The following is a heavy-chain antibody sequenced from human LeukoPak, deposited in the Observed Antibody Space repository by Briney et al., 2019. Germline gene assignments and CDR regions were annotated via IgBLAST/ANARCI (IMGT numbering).Heavy chain of an antibody. V-gene: IGHV3-33*01. Sequence: GRSLRLSCAASGFTFSRYGMHWVRQAPGKGLEWVAVIWYDGSNKYYADSVKGRFTISRDNSKNTLYLQMNSLRAEDTAVYYCARERVGYYDILTGHHPRYGMDVWGQGTTVTVSS. CDR1: GFTFSRYG. J-gene: IGHJ6*02. CDR3: ARERVGYYDILTGHHPRYGMDV. D-gene: IGHD3-9*01. CDR2: IWYDGSNK.